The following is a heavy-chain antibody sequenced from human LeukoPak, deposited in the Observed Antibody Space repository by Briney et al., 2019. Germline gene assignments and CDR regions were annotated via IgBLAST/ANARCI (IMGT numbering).Heavy chain of an antibody. Sequence: GGTLRLSCAASGLTFSSYGMSWVRQAPGRGLEWVSAISTTGGTTYYADSVRGRFTISRDNSRNTLYRQMNSLRAEDTAIYYCAKASSAGDSSSWHYWGQGTLVTVSS. D-gene: IGHD6-13*01. CDR1: GLTFSSYG. CDR3: AKASSAGDSSSWHY. CDR2: ISTTGGTT. V-gene: IGHV3-23*01. J-gene: IGHJ4*02.